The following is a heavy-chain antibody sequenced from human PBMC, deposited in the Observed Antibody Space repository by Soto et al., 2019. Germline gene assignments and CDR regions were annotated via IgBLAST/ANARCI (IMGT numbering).Heavy chain of an antibody. CDR3: ARWVYDRSPNWFDP. J-gene: IGHJ5*02. V-gene: IGHV4-59*02. D-gene: IGHD3-22*01. CDR2: VYASGGT. Sequence: SETLSLTCIVSGVSVSSYYWSWIRQPPGKGLEWIGYVYASGGTNYNPSLKSRVTISVDTSKNQFSLKLSSVTAADTAVYYCARWVYDRSPNWFDPWGQGILVTVSS. CDR1: GVSVSSYY.